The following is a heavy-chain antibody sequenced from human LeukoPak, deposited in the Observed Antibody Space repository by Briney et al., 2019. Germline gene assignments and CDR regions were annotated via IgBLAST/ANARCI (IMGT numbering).Heavy chain of an antibody. CDR3: ARGLLSSIVGAIDY. CDR2: ISGSGGST. J-gene: IGHJ4*02. D-gene: IGHD1-26*01. V-gene: IGHV3-23*01. Sequence: SGGSLRLSCAASGFTFSSYAMSWVRQAPGKGLEWVSAISGSGGSTYYADSVKGRFTISRDNSKNTLYLQMNSLRAEDTAVYYCARGLLSSIVGAIDYWGQGTLVTVSS. CDR1: GFTFSSYA.